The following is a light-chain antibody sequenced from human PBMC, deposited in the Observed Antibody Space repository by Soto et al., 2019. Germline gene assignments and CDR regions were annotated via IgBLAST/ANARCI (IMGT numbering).Light chain of an antibody. CDR3: QHYDNLPRYT. CDR2: DAS. Sequence: AIQLTQSPSSLSASVGDRVTVTCRASQDIRNYLAWYQQKPGKAPKLLICDASTLYSGVPSRFSGSGSGTDFTLTISGLQPEDFAAYYCQHYDNLPRYTFGLGTKLEIK. V-gene: IGKV1D-13*01. J-gene: IGKJ2*01. CDR1: QDIRNY.